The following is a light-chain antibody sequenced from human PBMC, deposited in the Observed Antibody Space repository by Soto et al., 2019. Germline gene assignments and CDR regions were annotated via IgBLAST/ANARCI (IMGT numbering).Light chain of an antibody. CDR1: SSDVDGYKY. Sequence: QSALTQPASVSGSPGQSITISCTGTSSDVDGYKYVSWYQQHPGKAPKLMIYAVSNRPSGVSKRFSGSKSGDTASLTISGLQAEDEADYYCSSYTSRSTFWVFGGGTKLTVL. CDR2: AVS. J-gene: IGLJ3*02. CDR3: SSYTSRSTFWV. V-gene: IGLV2-14*01.